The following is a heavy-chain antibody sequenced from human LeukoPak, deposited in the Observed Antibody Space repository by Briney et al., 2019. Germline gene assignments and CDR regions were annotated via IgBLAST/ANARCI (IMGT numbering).Heavy chain of an antibody. D-gene: IGHD3-22*01. J-gene: IGHJ4*02. CDR1: GFPFNSYS. CDR2: ISSSSSYI. CDR3: ARLKGRDSSGPEVY. Sequence: GGSLRLSCAASGFPFNSYSMNWVRQAPGKGLEWVSSISSSSSYIYYADSVKGRFTISRDNSKNSLYLQMNSLRAEDTAVYYCARLKGRDSSGPEVYWGQGTLVTVSS. V-gene: IGHV3-21*01.